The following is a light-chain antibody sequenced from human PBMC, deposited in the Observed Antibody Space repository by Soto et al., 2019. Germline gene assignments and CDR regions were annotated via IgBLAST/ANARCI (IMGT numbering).Light chain of an antibody. J-gene: IGKJ1*01. V-gene: IGKV1-5*01. Sequence: DIQMTQSPSTLSASVGDGVTITCRASQRISTWLAWYQQKPGKAPKLLISDASSLESGVPSRFSGSGSGTEFILTISSLQPDDFASYCCQHYGGMWTFGQGTKVDIK. CDR1: QRISTW. CDR2: DAS. CDR3: QHYGGMWT.